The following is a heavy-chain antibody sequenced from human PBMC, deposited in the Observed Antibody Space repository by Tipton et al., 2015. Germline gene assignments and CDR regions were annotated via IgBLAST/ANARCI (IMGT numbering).Heavy chain of an antibody. CDR2: IYYSGNI. Sequence: TLSLTCTVSGGSISSRSYYWGWIRQPPGKGLEWIGSIYYSGNIYYNLSLKSRVTISVDTSKNQFSLKLSSVTAADTAVYFCARTDALGHFDYWGLGTLVTVSS. CDR3: ARTDALGHFDY. D-gene: IGHD2-8*01. V-gene: IGHV4-39*01. CDR1: GGSISSRSYY. J-gene: IGHJ4*02.